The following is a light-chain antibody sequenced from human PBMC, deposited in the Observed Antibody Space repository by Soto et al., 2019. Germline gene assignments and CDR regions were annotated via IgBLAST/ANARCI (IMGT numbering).Light chain of an antibody. J-gene: IGKJ5*01. CDR3: QQHGSSPIT. CDR2: SAS. CDR1: QSVSSS. Sequence: ELVLTQSPGTLSWSPWESATLSCRASQSVSSSLAWYQQKPGQAPRLLVYSASSRATGIPDRFSGSGSGTDFTLTISRLEPEDFAVYYCQQHGSSPITFGQGTRLEI. V-gene: IGKV3-20*01.